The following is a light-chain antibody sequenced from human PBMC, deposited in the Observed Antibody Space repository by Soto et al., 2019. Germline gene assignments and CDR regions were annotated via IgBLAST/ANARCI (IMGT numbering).Light chain of an antibody. CDR2: AAS. CDR1: QRVNMN. V-gene: IGKV3-15*01. CDR3: QQYNNWPT. J-gene: IGKJ1*01. Sequence: ETVLTPSAVTLSVSPGETATLFCWARQRVNMNLAWYQEKPGQAPRLLISAASTRATGIPARFSGSGSGTEFTLTISSLQSEDSAIYYCQQYNNWPTFGQGTKV.